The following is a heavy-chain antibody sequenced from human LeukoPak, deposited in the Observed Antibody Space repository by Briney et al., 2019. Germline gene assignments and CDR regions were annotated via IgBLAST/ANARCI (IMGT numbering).Heavy chain of an antibody. D-gene: IGHD2-2*01. CDR2: TYDSGSS. CDR1: GGSMRNYY. CDR3: ARGWASSWYYFDF. V-gene: IGHV4-59*01. J-gene: IGHJ4*02. Sequence: SETLYLTCAASGGSMRNYYWSWIRQPPGKGLEWIGYTYDSGSSSYNPSLSSRVSTSIDTSKNQFSLNLSSVTAADTAVYYCARGWASSWYYFDFWGQGTLVTVSS.